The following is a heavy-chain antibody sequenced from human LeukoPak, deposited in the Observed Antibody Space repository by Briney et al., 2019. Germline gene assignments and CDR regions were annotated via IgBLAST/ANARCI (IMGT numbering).Heavy chain of an antibody. J-gene: IGHJ4*02. D-gene: IGHD6-6*01. V-gene: IGHV3-23*01. CDR1: GFTFSSYA. CDR2: ISDSGGST. CDR3: VRRVPYSSSSVYFDC. Sequence: PGGSLRLSCAASGFTFSSYAMSWLRQAPGKGLEWVSAISDSGGSTYYADSVKGRFTISRDNSKNTVYLQRNSLRAEDTALYYCVRRVPYSSSSVYFDCWGQGTLVTVSS.